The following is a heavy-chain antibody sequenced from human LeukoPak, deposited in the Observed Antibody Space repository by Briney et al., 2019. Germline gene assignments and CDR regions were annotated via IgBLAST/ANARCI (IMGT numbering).Heavy chain of an antibody. CDR3: ASSSGWYGDAFDI. J-gene: IGHJ3*02. V-gene: IGHV3-53*04. CDR1: GFTVSSNY. CDR2: IYSGGST. D-gene: IGHD6-19*01. Sequence: PGGSLRLSCAASGFTVSSNYMSWVRQAPGKGLEWVSVIYSGGSTYYADSVKGRFTISRHNSKNTLYLQMNSLRAGDTAVYYCASSSGWYGDAFDIWGQGTMVTVSS.